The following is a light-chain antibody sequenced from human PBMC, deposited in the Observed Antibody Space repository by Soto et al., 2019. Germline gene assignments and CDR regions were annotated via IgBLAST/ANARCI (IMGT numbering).Light chain of an antibody. V-gene: IGKV1-5*01. CDR3: QRYNSNSRT. CDR1: QNVNSW. CDR2: DAS. Sequence: DIQLTQSPSTLSASVGDRVTITCRASQNVNSWVAWYQQKPGKAPKFLIYDASNLESGVPSRFSGRGSGTESTLTISNLQPDDFATYYCQRYNSNSRTFGQGTRV. J-gene: IGKJ1*01.